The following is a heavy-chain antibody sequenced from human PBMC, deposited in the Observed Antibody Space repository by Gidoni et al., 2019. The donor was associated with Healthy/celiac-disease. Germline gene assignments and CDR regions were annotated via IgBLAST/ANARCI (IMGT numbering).Heavy chain of an antibody. CDR3: AHDVDSGYDFFLFDY. CDR1: GFSLSTSGVG. V-gene: IGHV2-5*02. CDR2: IYWDDDK. J-gene: IGHJ4*02. D-gene: IGHD5-12*01. Sequence: QITLKESGPTLVKPTQTLTLTCTFSGFSLSTSGVGVGWIRQPPGKALEWLALIYWDDDKRYSPSLKSRLTITKDTSKNQVVLTMTNMDPVDTATYYCAHDVDSGYDFFLFDYWGQGTLVTVSS.